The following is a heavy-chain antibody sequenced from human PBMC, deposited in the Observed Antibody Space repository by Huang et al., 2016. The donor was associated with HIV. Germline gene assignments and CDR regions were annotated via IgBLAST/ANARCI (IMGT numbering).Heavy chain of an antibody. Sequence: QLHLQQSGPGLVRPSETLSLICTVSGGSITSSNHYWGWIRQTPGKGLEWIGNCYYSGDAYYTPSLKNRISISIDTSKSQFSLRLSSVIATDTAVYYCASGEYGKNAYDIWGQGTVVTVSA. J-gene: IGHJ3*02. D-gene: IGHD2-2*01. CDR2: CYYSGDA. CDR3: ASGEYGKNAYDI. CDR1: GGSITSSNHY. V-gene: IGHV4-39*01.